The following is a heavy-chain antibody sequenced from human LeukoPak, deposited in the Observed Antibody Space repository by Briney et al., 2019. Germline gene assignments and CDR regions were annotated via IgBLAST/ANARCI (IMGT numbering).Heavy chain of an antibody. J-gene: IGHJ4*02. Sequence: MASQTLSLTCTVSGGSITSYYWTWIRQPPGKGLEWIGYINYSGSSHYNPTLKSRVTLSVDTSKNQFALKLTSVTAADTAVYYCARFAARDFDFWGQGSLVAVSS. CDR3: ARFAARDFDF. V-gene: IGHV4-59*12. CDR2: INYSGSS. CDR1: GGSITSYY.